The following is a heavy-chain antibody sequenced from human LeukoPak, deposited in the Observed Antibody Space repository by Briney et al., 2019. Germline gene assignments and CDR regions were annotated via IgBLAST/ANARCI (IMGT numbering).Heavy chain of an antibody. J-gene: IGHJ3*02. CDR3: ASAGDTSDYFYFSAFDI. Sequence: GASLKISCQGSGYSFTNSWIGWVRQMPGKGPEWMGIIYPGDSDTTYSPSFQGQVTISADKSISTAYLQWSSLKASDTAMYYCASAGDTSDYFYFSAFDIWGQGTMVTVSS. V-gene: IGHV5-51*01. CDR1: GYSFTNSW. D-gene: IGHD3-22*01. CDR2: IYPGDSDT.